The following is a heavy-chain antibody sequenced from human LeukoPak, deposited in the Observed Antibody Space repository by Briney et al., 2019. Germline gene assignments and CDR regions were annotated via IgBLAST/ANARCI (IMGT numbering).Heavy chain of an antibody. J-gene: IGHJ4*02. V-gene: IGHV3-48*04. D-gene: IGHD3-22*01. CDR1: GFTFSSYS. CDR2: ISSSSSTI. CDR3: ARDWPPYYYDSSGPSWVYYFDY. Sequence: PGGSLRLSCAASGFTFSSYSMNWVRQAPGKGLEWVSYISSSSSTIYYADSVKGRFTISRDNAKNSLYLQMNSLRAEDTAVYYCARDWPPYYYDSSGPSWVYYFDYWGQGTLVTVSS.